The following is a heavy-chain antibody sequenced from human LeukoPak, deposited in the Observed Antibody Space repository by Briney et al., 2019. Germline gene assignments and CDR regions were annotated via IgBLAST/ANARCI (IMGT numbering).Heavy chain of an antibody. CDR1: GGTFSSYT. V-gene: IGHV1-69*06. D-gene: IGHD6-13*01. J-gene: IGHJ6*03. CDR2: IIPIFGTA. Sequence: SVKVSCKASGGTFSSYTISWVRQAPGQGLEWMGGIIPIFGTANYAQKLQGRVTITAEKSTSTACMELSSLRSEETAVYYCARGIVAAGTRGGVYSYYMDVWGKGTTVTVS. CDR3: ARGIVAAGTRGGVYSYYMDV.